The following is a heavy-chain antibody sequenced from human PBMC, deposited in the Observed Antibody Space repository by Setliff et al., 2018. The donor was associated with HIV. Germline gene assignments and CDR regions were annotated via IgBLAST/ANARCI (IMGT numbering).Heavy chain of an antibody. D-gene: IGHD2-8*01. CDR1: GGSISSHY. CDR3: ARHSPNVGVRGDAFDI. CDR2: IHYSGAT. Sequence: SETLSLTCTVSGGSISSHYWIWIRQPPGKGLEWIGYIHYSGATNYNPSLKSRVTISLDTSRTQFSLRLSSVAAADTAVYYCARHSPNVGVRGDAFDIWGQGTVVTVS. V-gene: IGHV4-59*08. J-gene: IGHJ3*02.